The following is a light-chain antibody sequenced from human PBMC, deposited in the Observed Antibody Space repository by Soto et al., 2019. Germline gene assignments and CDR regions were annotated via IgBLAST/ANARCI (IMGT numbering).Light chain of an antibody. CDR3: KQYNNLPPST. V-gene: IGKV3-15*01. CDR2: RAS. J-gene: IGKJ1*01. CDR1: QGLSDN. Sequence: EIVMTLSPATLAVSPGDTATLSCRASQGLSDNLAWYPQKPGQAPRLLIFRASTRAKGVPARFSGRGSGTEFTLPISGLQSEDFAVYYWKQYNNLPPSTVGPGAKV.